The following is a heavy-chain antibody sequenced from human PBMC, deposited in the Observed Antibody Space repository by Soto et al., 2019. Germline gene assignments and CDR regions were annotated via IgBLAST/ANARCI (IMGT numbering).Heavy chain of an antibody. J-gene: IGHJ4*02. CDR3: ARHCDRRGYANPRTCDFDY. Sequence: SETLSLTCPVSGVSISSNSHYWGWIRQPPGQGLEWIGTVYYSGSPYYSPSLKSRVTISVDSSKNQFSLKLSSVTAADTAVYYCARHCDRRGYANPRTCDFDYWGEGALVT. D-gene: IGHD3-22*01. V-gene: IGHV4-39*01. CDR1: GVSISSNSHY. CDR2: VYYSGSP.